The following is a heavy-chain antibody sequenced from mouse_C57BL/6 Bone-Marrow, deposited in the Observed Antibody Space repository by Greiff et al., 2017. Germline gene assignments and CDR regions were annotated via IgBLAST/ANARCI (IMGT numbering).Heavy chain of an antibody. V-gene: IGHV1-61*01. CDR3: ARSDYEDYYAMDY. D-gene: IGHD1-1*01. CDR2: IYPSDSET. J-gene: IGHJ4*01. Sequence: VQLQQPGAELVRPGSSVKLSCKASGYTFTSYWMDWVKQRPGQGLEWIGNIYPSDSETHYNQKFKDKATLTVDKSSSTAYMQLSSLTSEDSAGYYCARSDYEDYYAMDYWGQGTAVTVSS. CDR1: GYTFTSYW.